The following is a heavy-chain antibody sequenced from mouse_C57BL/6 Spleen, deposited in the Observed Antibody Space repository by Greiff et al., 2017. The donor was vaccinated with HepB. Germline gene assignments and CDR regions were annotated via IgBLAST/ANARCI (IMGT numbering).Heavy chain of an antibody. CDR3: ARRNYYGSSYDYYAMDY. V-gene: IGHV1-69*01. J-gene: IGHJ4*01. D-gene: IGHD1-1*01. CDR1: GYTFTSYW. Sequence: VQLQQSGAELVMPGASVKLSCKASGYTFTSYWMHWVKQRPGQGLEWIGEIDPSDSYTNYNQKFKGKSTLTVDKSSSTAYMQRSSLTSEDSAVYYCARRNYYGSSYDYYAMDYWGQGTSVTVSS. CDR2: IDPSDSYT.